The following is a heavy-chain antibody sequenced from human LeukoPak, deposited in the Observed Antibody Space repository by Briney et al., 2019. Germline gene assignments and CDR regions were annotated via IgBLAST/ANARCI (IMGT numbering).Heavy chain of an antibody. V-gene: IGHV4-59*01. J-gene: IGHJ3*02. D-gene: IGHD3-10*01. CDR2: IYYSGST. CDR3: AAVLWFGEAEGYAFDI. CDR1: GGSISSYY. Sequence: SETLSLTCTVSGGSISSYYWSWFRQPPGKGLEWIGYIYYSGSTNYNPSLKSRVTISVDTSKNQFSLKLSSVTAADTAVYYCAAVLWFGEAEGYAFDIWGQGTMVTVSS.